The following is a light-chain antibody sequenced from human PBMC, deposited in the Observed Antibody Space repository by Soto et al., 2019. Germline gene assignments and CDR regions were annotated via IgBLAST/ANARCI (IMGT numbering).Light chain of an antibody. CDR1: SNDVGSYDL. V-gene: IGLV2-23*01. CDR2: EGN. J-gene: IGLJ1*01. CDR3: CSYADVTTYV. Sequence: QSVLTQPASVSGSPGQSITISCTGTSNDVGSYDLVSWYQQHPGKAPKLIIFEGNKRPSWVSNRFSGSKSGNTASLTIAGPQHEDEDDYYCCSYADVTTYVFGNGTKLTVL.